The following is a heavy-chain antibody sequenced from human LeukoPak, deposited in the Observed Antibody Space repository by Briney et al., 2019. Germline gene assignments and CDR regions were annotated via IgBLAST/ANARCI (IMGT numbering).Heavy chain of an antibody. D-gene: IGHD4-23*01. CDR2: FDPADGET. CDR1: GYTLTELS. V-gene: IGHV1-24*01. Sequence: ASVKVSCKVSGYTLTELSMHWVRQAPGKGLEWMGGFDPADGETVYAHKFQGRLTMAEGTSTNTAYMELTSLRSEDTAVYYCAADGGGLSSVVTPRSSPFDYWGQGTLVTVSS. CDR3: AADGGGLSSVVTPRSSPFDY. J-gene: IGHJ4*02.